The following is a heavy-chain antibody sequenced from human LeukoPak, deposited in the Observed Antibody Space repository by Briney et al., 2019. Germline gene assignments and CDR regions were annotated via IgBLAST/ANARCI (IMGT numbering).Heavy chain of an antibody. D-gene: IGHD6-13*01. CDR1: GFTFSGYW. Sequence: GGSLRLSCAASGFTFSGYWMHWVRQTPGKGLEWVSRTDNDGTAAVYADSVKGRFTISRDNAKNTLYLQMNSLRAEDTAVYYCARDAAPGYFDLWGRGTLVTVSP. CDR3: ARDAAPGYFDL. V-gene: IGHV3-74*01. J-gene: IGHJ2*01. CDR2: TDNDGTAA.